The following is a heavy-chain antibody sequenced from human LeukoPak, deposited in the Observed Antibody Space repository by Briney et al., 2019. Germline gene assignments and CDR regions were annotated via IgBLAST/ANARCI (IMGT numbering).Heavy chain of an antibody. V-gene: IGHV1-69*13. Sequence: SVKVSCKASGGTFISYAISWVRQAPGQGLEWMGGIIPIFGTANYAQKFQGRVTITADESTSTAYMELSSLRSEDTAVYYCASSTSKTTYYYYGMDVWGQGTTVTVSS. D-gene: IGHD2-2*01. J-gene: IGHJ6*02. CDR1: GGTFISYA. CDR2: IIPIFGTA. CDR3: ASSTSKTTYYYYGMDV.